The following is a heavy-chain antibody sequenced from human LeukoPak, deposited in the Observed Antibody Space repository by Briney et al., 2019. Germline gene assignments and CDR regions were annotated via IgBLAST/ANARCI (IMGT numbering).Heavy chain of an antibody. J-gene: IGHJ5*02. D-gene: IGHD3-3*01. V-gene: IGHV4-39*01. CDR2: FYSSGST. CDR1: GGSISTGSDY. CDR3: ARLTRFLQGGVYNWFDP. Sequence: SETLSLTCTVSGGSISTGSDYWGWIRQPPGKGLEWIGTFYSSGSTYYKPSLKGRVTISVDTSKNQFSLNLSSVTAADTAVYYCARLTRFLQGGVYNWFDPWGQGTLVTVSS.